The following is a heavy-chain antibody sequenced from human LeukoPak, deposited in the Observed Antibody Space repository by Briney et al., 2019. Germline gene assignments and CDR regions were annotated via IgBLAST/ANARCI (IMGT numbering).Heavy chain of an antibody. Sequence: PSETLSLTCAVYGGPFSGYYWSWIRQPPGKGLEWIGEINHSGRTNYNPSLRSRVTISVATSKNQFSLKLNSVTDADTAVYYCASTGYSSGWQIDYWGQGTLVTVSS. J-gene: IGHJ4*02. V-gene: IGHV4-34*01. CDR1: GGPFSGYY. CDR2: INHSGRT. CDR3: ASTGYSSGWQIDY. D-gene: IGHD6-19*01.